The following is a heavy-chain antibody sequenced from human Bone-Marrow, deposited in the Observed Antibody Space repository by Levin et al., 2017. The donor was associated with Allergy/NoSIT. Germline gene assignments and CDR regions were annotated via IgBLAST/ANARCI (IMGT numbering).Heavy chain of an antibody. J-gene: IGHJ4*02. CDR1: GFTFSSYA. D-gene: IGHD5-18*01. CDR3: ASSGYSYGLGLGY. Sequence: SCAASGFTFSSYAMHWVRQAPGKGLEWVAVISYDGSNKYYADSVKGRFTISRDNSKNTLYLQMNSLRAEDTAVYYCASSGYSYGLGLGYWGQGTLVTVSS. V-gene: IGHV3-30*04. CDR2: ISYDGSNK.